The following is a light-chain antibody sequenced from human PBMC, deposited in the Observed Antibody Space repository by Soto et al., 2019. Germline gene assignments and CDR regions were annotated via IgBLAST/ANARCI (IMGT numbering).Light chain of an antibody. CDR1: SSDVGGYNY. V-gene: IGLV2-11*01. CDR2: DVS. Sequence: QSALTQPRSVSGSPGQSVTISCTGTSSDVGGYNYVSWYQHHPGKAPKLMIYDVSERPSGVPDRFSGSKSGNTASLTISGLQAEDDADYYCCSYGGSYALYVFGTGTKLTVL. CDR3: CSYGGSYALYV. J-gene: IGLJ1*01.